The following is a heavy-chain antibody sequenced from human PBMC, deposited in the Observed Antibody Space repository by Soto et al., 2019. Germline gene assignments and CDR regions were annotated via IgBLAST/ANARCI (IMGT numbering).Heavy chain of an antibody. D-gene: IGHD6-13*01. CDR1: GGSLSSSTYY. CDR3: ARHPLAAAGNWAFDY. J-gene: IGHJ4*02. Sequence: XTLSLPCPVSGGSLSSSTYYWGWSRQPRGKGLEWIWGIYYSGSTYYNKSLKSRGTISVDTSKNQCSLKLSSVPAAHTAVSYCARHPLAAAGNWAFDYWGQGALGTVSS. V-gene: IGHV4-39*01. CDR2: IYYSGST.